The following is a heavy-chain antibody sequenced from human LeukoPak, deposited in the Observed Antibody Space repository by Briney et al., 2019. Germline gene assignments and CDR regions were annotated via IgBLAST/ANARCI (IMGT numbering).Heavy chain of an antibody. CDR1: GFSFSVYE. CDR3: ARDVEQWLVRVYYFDY. J-gene: IGHJ4*02. D-gene: IGHD6-19*01. V-gene: IGHV3-48*03. Sequence: GGSLRLSCAASGFSFSVYEIHWVRQAPGKGLEWVSYISSGSTTIYYADSVKGRFTISRDNAKNSLYLQMNSLRAEDTAVYYCARDVEQWLVRVYYFDYWGQGTLVTVSS. CDR2: ISSGSTTI.